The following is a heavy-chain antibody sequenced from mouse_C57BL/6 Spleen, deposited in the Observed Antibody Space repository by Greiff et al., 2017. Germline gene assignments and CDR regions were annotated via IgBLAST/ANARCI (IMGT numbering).Heavy chain of an antibody. CDR2: IYPGNSDT. D-gene: IGHD2-5*01. J-gene: IGHJ4*01. Sequence: EVQLQQSGTVLARPGASVKMSCKTSGYTFTSYWMHWVKQRPGQGLEWVGAIYPGNSDTSYNQKLKGKAKLTAVTSASTAYMELSSLTNEDSSVYYCTRYSNYVDYAMDYWGQGTSVTVSS. CDR1: GYTFTSYW. CDR3: TRYSNYVDYAMDY. V-gene: IGHV1-5*01.